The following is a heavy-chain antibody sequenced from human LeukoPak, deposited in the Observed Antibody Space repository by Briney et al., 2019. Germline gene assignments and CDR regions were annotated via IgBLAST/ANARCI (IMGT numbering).Heavy chain of an antibody. CDR2: IYTSGST. D-gene: IGHD6-6*01. J-gene: IGHJ6*03. CDR3: ASSSVLDYYYYMDV. V-gene: IGHV4-61*02. CDR1: GGSISSGSYY. Sequence: SETLSLTCTVSGGSISSGSYYWSWIRQPAGKGLEWIGRIYTSGSTNYNPSLKSRVTISVDTSKNQFSLKLSSVTAADTAVYYCASSSVLDYYYYMDVWGKGTTVTVSS.